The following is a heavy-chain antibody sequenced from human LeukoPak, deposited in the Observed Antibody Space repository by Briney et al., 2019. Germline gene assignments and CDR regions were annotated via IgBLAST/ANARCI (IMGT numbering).Heavy chain of an antibody. CDR1: GFTFSSSA. Sequence: PGRTLRLSCAASGFTFSSSAMNWVPQTPGKGLEWVSYISSSSTTIYYAESVKGRFTISRDNAKSALYLQMNSLRAEDTAVYYCARAFFQWGQGTLVTVSS. V-gene: IGHV3-48*03. CDR3: ARAFFQ. J-gene: IGHJ4*02. CDR2: ISSSSTTI. D-gene: IGHD3-16*01.